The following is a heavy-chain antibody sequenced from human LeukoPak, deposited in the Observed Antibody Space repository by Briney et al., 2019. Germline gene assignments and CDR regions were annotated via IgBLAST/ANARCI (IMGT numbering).Heavy chain of an antibody. CDR3: VRDLYSSSWSKNFDY. CDR1: GYTFTSYA. D-gene: IGHD6-13*01. Sequence: SVKVSCKASGYTFTSYAISWVRQAPGQGLEWMGGIIPIFGTANYAQKFQGRVTITADESTSTAYMELSSLRSEDTAVYYCVRDLYSSSWSKNFDYWGQGTLVTVSS. CDR2: IIPIFGTA. V-gene: IGHV1-69*13. J-gene: IGHJ4*02.